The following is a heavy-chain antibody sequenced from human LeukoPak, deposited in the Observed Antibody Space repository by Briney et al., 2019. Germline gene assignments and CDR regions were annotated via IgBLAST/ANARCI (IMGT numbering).Heavy chain of an antibody. J-gene: IGHJ4*02. V-gene: IGHV1-46*01. CDR3: ARGELGHFDY. D-gene: IGHD7-27*01. CDR2: INPSGGST. Sequence: ASVKVSCKASGYTFTSYGISWVRQAPGQGLEWMGIINPSGGSTSYAQKFQGRVTMTRGTSTSTVYMELSSLRSEDTAVYYCARGELGHFDYWGQGTLVTVSS. CDR1: GYTFTSYG.